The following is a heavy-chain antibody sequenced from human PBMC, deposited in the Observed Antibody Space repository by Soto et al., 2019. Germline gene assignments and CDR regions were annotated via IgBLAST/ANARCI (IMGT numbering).Heavy chain of an antibody. J-gene: IGHJ4*02. Sequence: SETLSLSCTASGCCISSGDYYWSWIRQPPGKGLEWIGYIYYSGSTYYNPSLKSRVTISVDTSKNQFSLKLSSVTAADTAVYYCARTLFEDRFLEWLYPFDYWGQGTLVTVSS. D-gene: IGHD3-3*01. CDR2: IYYSGST. CDR1: GCCISSGDYY. V-gene: IGHV4-30-4*01. CDR3: ARTLFEDRFLEWLYPFDY.